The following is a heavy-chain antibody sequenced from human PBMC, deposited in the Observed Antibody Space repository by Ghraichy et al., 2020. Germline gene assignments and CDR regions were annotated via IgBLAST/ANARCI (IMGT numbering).Heavy chain of an antibody. Sequence: SETLSLTCAVYGGSFSGYYWSWIRQPPGKGLEWIGEINHSGSTNYNPSLKSRVTISVDTSKNQFSLKLSSVTAADTAVYYCAREDPSYSSSFDWGQGTLVTVSS. CDR3: AREDPSYSSSFD. CDR1: GGSFSGYY. J-gene: IGHJ4*02. CDR2: INHSGST. D-gene: IGHD6-6*01. V-gene: IGHV4-34*01.